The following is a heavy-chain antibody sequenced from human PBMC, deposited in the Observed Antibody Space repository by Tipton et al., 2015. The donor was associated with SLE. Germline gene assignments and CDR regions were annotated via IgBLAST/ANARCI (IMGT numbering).Heavy chain of an antibody. Sequence: TLSLTCTVSGGSRSSSNYYWGWIRQPPGKGLEWIGSIYYSGSTYYNPSLKSRVTISVDTSKNQFSLKLSSVTAADTAVYYCAGGGYYDFWSGYYPFDYWGQGTLVTVSS. CDR1: GGSRSSSNYY. CDR3: AGGGYYDFWSGYYPFDY. J-gene: IGHJ4*02. V-gene: IGHV4-39*01. CDR2: IYYSGST. D-gene: IGHD3-3*01.